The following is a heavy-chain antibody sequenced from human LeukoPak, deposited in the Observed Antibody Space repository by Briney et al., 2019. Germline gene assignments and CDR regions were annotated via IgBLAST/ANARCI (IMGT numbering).Heavy chain of an antibody. CDR1: GYTFTSYG. J-gene: IGHJ4*02. CDR3: ARSPYDILTGYYNAFDY. Sequence: GASVKVSCKASGYTFTSYGISWVRQAPGQGLEWMGWINPNSGGTNYAQKFQGWVAMTRDTSISTAYMELSRLRSDDTAVYYCARSPYDILTGYYNAFDYWGQGTLVTVSS. V-gene: IGHV1-2*04. D-gene: IGHD3-9*01. CDR2: INPNSGGT.